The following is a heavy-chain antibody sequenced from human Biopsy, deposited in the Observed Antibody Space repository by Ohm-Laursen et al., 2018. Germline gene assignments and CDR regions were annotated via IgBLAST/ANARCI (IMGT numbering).Heavy chain of an antibody. J-gene: IGHJ6*02. CDR1: GGDINNYY. Sequence: TLSLTCNVSGGDINNYYWSWIRQPAGKGLEWIGRIYPGGSTNYNPSLKSRVTMSVDTSKNQFSLKLSSVTAADTAVYYCARGMRYCTNAVCYKSGSGSYYRYYYGMDVWGQGTTVTVSS. V-gene: IGHV4-4*07. CDR3: ARGMRYCTNAVCYKSGSGSYYRYYYGMDV. D-gene: IGHD2-8*01. CDR2: IYPGGST.